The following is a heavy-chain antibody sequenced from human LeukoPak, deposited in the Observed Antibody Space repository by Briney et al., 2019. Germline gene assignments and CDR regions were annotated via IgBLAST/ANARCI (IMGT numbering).Heavy chain of an antibody. V-gene: IGHV1-18*01. D-gene: IGHD5-24*01. CDR1: GYTFTIYG. Sequence: SVKVSCKSSGYTFTIYGISWVRQPPAQGLEWMGWISAYNGNTNHAQMLQGRVTMTTDTSTSTAYMELRSLRSDGTAVYYCARGLQETLGWLKAFSAFDIWGQGTMVTVSS. J-gene: IGHJ3*02. CDR2: ISAYNGNT. CDR3: ARGLQETLGWLKAFSAFDI.